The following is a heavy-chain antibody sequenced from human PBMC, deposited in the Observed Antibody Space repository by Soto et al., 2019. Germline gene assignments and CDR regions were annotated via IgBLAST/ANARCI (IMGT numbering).Heavy chain of an antibody. Sequence: PSETLSLTCAVSGYSISSGYYWGWIRQPPGKGLEWIGSIYHSGSTYYNPSLKSRVTISVDTSKNQFSLKLSSVTAADTAVYYCARDGSSGAFDIWGQGTMVTVSS. J-gene: IGHJ3*02. CDR2: IYHSGST. D-gene: IGHD2-15*01. CDR3: ARDGSSGAFDI. CDR1: GYSISSGYY. V-gene: IGHV4-38-2*02.